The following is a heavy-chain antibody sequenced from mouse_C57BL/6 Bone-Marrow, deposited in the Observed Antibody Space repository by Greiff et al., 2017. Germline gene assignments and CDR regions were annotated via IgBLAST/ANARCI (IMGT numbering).Heavy chain of an antibody. CDR1: GFTFSSYG. J-gene: IGHJ4*01. CDR2: ISSGGSYT. V-gene: IGHV5-6*01. CDR3: ARHWDGYAMDY. Sequence: EVKLVESGGDLVKPGGSLKLSCAASGFTFSSYGMSWVRQTPDKRLEWVATISSGGSYTYYPDSVKGRFTISRDNAKNTLYLQMRSLKSEDTAMYYCARHWDGYAMDYWGQGTSVTVSS. D-gene: IGHD4-1*01.